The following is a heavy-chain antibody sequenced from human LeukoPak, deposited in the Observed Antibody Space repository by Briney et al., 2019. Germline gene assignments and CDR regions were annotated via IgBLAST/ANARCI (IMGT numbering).Heavy chain of an antibody. CDR2: IYYSGST. Sequence: PSETLSLTCTVSGGSISSSSYYWGWIRQPPGKGLEWIGSIYYSGSTYYNPSLKSRVTISVDTSKNQFSLKLSSVPAADTAVYYCARAQDYYDSSGPSGYWGQGTPVTLSS. V-gene: IGHV4-39*01. D-gene: IGHD3-22*01. J-gene: IGHJ4*02. CDR1: GGSISSSSYY. CDR3: ARAQDYYDSSGPSGY.